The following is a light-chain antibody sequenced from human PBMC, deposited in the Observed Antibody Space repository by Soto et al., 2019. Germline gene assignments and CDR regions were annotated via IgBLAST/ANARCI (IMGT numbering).Light chain of an antibody. V-gene: IGLV2-23*02. CDR2: EVA. CDR3: CSYGVSSALPYV. CDR1: SSDVGTYNL. Sequence: QSALAQPASVSGSPEQSVTISCTGTSSDVGTYNLVSWYQQHPGKAPKLIIYEVAERPSGVSNRFSGSKFGNTASLTISGLLPEDEADYYCCSYGVSSALPYVFGTGTKVTVL. J-gene: IGLJ1*01.